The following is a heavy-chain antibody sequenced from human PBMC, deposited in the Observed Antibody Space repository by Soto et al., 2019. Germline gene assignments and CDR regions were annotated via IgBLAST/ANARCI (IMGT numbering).Heavy chain of an antibody. J-gene: IGHJ4*02. V-gene: IGHV4-59*01. Sequence: PEETVTSVCTVPCASINNYYWNWIRQHPGKGLEWIGYVHYSGRTNYNPSLKSRVTISVDTSKNQFSLILNSVTAADTAVYYCARVLNPGHSDYWGLGTLVTVSS. CDR1: CASINNYY. CDR2: VHYSGRT. CDR3: ARVLNPGHSDY.